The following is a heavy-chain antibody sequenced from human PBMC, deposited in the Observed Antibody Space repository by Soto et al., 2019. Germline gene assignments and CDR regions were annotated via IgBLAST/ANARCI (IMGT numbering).Heavy chain of an antibody. CDR3: GRWVEVSLDYFDS. Sequence: SETLSLTCAVYGGSFSGYYLSWIRQPPGKGLEWIGEINHSGSTNYNPSLKSRVTISVDTSKNQFSLKLSSVTAADTAVYYCGRWVEVSLDYFDSWGQGNPVTVSS. J-gene: IGHJ4*02. V-gene: IGHV4-34*01. D-gene: IGHD2-15*01. CDR1: GGSFSGYY. CDR2: INHSGST.